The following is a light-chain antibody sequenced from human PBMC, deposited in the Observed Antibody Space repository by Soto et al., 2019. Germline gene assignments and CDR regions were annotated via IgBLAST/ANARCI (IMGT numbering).Light chain of an antibody. Sequence: QSVLTQPASVSGSPGQSITISCTGTSSDVGAYNYVSWYQQHPGKAPKLMIYDVSYRPSGVSNRFSGSKSGNTASLTISGLQAEDEADYYCISYATSTTLFGGGTKLTVL. CDR1: SSDVGAYNY. CDR2: DVS. J-gene: IGLJ2*01. V-gene: IGLV2-14*03. CDR3: ISYATSTTL.